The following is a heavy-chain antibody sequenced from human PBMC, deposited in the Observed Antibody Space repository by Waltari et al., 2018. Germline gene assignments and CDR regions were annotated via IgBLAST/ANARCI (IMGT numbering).Heavy chain of an antibody. CDR1: GFTFSSYA. CDR3: AKDAISKRWELLPPYFDY. J-gene: IGHJ4*02. D-gene: IGHD1-26*01. CDR2: ISGSGGSK. Sequence: EVQLLESGGGLVQPGGSLRLSCAASGFTFSSYAMSWVRQAPGKGLEWVSAISGSGGSKYYADSVKGRFTISRDNSKNTLYLQMNSLRAEDTAVYYCAKDAISKRWELLPPYFDYWGQGTLVTVSS. V-gene: IGHV3-23*01.